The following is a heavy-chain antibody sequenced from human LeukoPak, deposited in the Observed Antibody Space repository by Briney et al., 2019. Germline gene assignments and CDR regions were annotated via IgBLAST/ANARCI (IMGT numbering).Heavy chain of an antibody. V-gene: IGHV1-69*13. Sequence: ASVKVSCKASGGTFSSYAISWVRQAPGQGLEWMGGIIPIFGTATYAQKFQGRVTITADESTSTAYMELSSLRSEDTAVYYCARDSKVLRYFDWLLSPYYYYMDVWGKGTTVTISS. J-gene: IGHJ6*03. CDR3: ARDSKVLRYFDWLLSPYYYYMDV. D-gene: IGHD3-9*01. CDR1: GGTFSSYA. CDR2: IIPIFGTA.